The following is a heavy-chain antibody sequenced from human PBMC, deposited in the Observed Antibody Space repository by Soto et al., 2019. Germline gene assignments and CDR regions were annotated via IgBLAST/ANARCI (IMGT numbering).Heavy chain of an antibody. J-gene: IGHJ5*02. CDR3: ARDVFSGPRSGWFDP. D-gene: IGHD1-26*01. CDR2: ISAYNGNT. Sequence: GASVKVSCKASGYTFTSYGISWVRQAPGQGLEWMGWISAYNGNTNYAQKLQGRVTMTTDTSTSTAYMELRSLRSDDTAVYYCARDVFSGPRSGWFDPWGQGTLVTVSS. CDR1: GYTFTSYG. V-gene: IGHV1-18*01.